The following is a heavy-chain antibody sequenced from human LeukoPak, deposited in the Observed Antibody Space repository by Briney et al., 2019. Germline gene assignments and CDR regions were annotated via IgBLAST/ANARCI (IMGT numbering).Heavy chain of an antibody. CDR1: GGSISSGDHY. CDR3: ARGFGYDVADY. CDR2: ITLYSDTT. Sequence: ASETLSLTCSVSGGSISSGDHYWTWIRQPPGGGLEWMGFITLYSDTTSYNPSLKSRLMISIDTSKNQFSLTLTSVTAADTAVYFCARGFGYDVADYWGQGILVTVSS. V-gene: IGHV4-30-4*01. D-gene: IGHD2-2*01. J-gene: IGHJ4*02.